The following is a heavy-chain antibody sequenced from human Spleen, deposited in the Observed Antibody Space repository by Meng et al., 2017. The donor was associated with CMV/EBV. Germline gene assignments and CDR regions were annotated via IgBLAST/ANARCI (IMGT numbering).Heavy chain of an antibody. CDR2: IKSKTDGGTT. D-gene: IGHD3-3*01. CDR3: TTGAYYDFWSGYLRGDY. Sequence: FSNAWMSWVRQAPGKGLEWVGRIKSKTDGGTTDYAAPVKGRFTISRDDSKNTLYLQMNSLKTEDTAVYYCTTGAYYDFWSGYLRGDYWGQGTLVTVSS. J-gene: IGHJ4*02. V-gene: IGHV3-15*01. CDR1: FSNAW.